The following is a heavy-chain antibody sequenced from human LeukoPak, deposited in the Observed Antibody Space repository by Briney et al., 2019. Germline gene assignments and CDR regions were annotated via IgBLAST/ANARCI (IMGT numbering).Heavy chain of an antibody. D-gene: IGHD2-15*01. CDR3: ARAHRLVLHYFDS. V-gene: IGHV4-4*02. CDR2: IYHSGST. CDR1: GGSISSSNW. J-gene: IGHJ4*02. Sequence: SETLSLTCAVSGGSISSSNWWSWIRQPPGKGLEWIGEIYHSGSTNYNPSLKSRVTISVDKSKTQFSLKLTSVTAADTAVYYCARAHRLVLHYFDSWGQGTLVTVSS.